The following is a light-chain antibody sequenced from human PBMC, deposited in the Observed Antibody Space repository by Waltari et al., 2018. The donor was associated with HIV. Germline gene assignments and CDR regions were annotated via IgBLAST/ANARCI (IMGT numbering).Light chain of an antibody. J-gene: IGLJ3*02. CDR3: CSYAGSSTWV. CDR2: EFS. Sequence: QSALTQPASVSGSPGQSITISCTGTSSDVGSYNLVSWYQQHPGKAPKLMIYEFSKRPSWVSNRFSVSKSGNTASLTISGLQAEDEADYYCCSYAGSSTWVFGGGTKLTVL. V-gene: IGLV2-23*02. CDR1: SSDVGSYNL.